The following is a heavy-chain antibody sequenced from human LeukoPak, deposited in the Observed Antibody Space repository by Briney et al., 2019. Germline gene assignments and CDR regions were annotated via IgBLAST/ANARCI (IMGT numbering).Heavy chain of an antibody. CDR1: GFSLSTRAVG. CDR3: AHRRSGRFYFDY. V-gene: IGHV2-5*02. J-gene: IGHJ4*02. Sequence: ESGPTLVNPTQTLTLTCTFSGFSLSTRAVGVGWIRQPPGKALEWLALIYWDDDKRYTPSLKSRLTITKDTSKNQVVLTMTNMDPVDTATYYCAHRRSGRFYFDYWGQGTLVTVSS. CDR2: IYWDDDK.